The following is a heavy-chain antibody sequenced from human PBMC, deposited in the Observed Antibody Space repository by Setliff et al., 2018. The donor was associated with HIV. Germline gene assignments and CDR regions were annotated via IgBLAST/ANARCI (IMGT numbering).Heavy chain of an antibody. CDR2: IYYSGRTSHSGST. CDR3: ARENGWLFGWFDP. J-gene: IGHJ5*02. V-gene: IGHV4-30-4*08. D-gene: IGHD3-22*01. CDR1: GDSITSGGYS. Sequence: SETLFLTCTVSGDSITSGGYSWTWIRQPPGKALEWVGYIYYSGRTSHSGSTYYNPSVASRITISGDTSKNQFSLKLTSVTAADTAIYYCARENGWLFGWFDPWGQGTPVTVSS.